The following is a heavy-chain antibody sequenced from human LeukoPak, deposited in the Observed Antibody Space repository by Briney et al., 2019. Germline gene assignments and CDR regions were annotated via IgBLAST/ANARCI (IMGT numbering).Heavy chain of an antibody. CDR2: ISYDGSNK. V-gene: IGHV3-30*18. D-gene: IGHD4-17*01. CDR1: GFTFSSYG. CDR3: ANPLGTDYGDPFDY. J-gene: IGHJ4*02. Sequence: PGGSLRLSCAASGFTFSSYGMHWVRQAPGKGLEWVAVISYDGSNKYYADSVKGRFTISRDNSKNTLYLQMNSLRAEDTAVYYCANPLGTDYGDPFDYWGQGTLVTVSS.